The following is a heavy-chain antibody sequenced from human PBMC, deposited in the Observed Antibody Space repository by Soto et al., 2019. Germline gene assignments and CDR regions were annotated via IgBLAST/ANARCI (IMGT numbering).Heavy chain of an antibody. CDR1: GYTFTGYD. Sequence: QAQLVQSGAEVKKPGASVKVSCKASGYTFTGYDINWVRQATGQGLEWMGWMNPNSGNTGYAQNFQGRVTMTRDNYITTAYMELTSLRDDDSAVYYCAGDKVGTTGIEFWGQGTLVTVSS. CDR3: AGDKVGTTGIEF. D-gene: IGHD1-26*01. V-gene: IGHV1-8*01. CDR2: MNPNSGNT. J-gene: IGHJ4*02.